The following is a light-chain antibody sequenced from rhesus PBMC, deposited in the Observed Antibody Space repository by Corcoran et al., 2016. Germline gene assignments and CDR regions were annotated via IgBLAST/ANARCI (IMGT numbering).Light chain of an antibody. CDR2: EVS. CDR1: QSLFNSENGKTY. V-gene: IGKV2-104*01. J-gene: IGKJ3*01. Sequence: DIVMTQTPLSLPVTLGEPASISCRSSQSLFNSENGKTYLDWYLQKPGQSPKPLIYEVSNRASGVPDRLSVSGSDTDFTLKISRVDAEAVGIYYCMQVLRFPFTFGPGTKLDI. CDR3: MQVLRFPFT.